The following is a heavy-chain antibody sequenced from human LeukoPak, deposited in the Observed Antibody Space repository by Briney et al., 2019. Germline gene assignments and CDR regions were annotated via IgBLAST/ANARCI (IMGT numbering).Heavy chain of an antibody. CDR2: ISGSGSGGST. J-gene: IGHJ4*02. V-gene: IGHV3-23*01. CDR1: GFTFSSSA. Sequence: TGGSLRLSCAASGFTFSSSAMSWVRQAPGKGLEWVSSISGSGSGGSTYYADSVKGRFTISRDNSKNTLYLQMNSLRAEDTAVYYCAKSGYNRFDYWGQETLVTVSS. D-gene: IGHD5-24*01. CDR3: AKSGYNRFDY.